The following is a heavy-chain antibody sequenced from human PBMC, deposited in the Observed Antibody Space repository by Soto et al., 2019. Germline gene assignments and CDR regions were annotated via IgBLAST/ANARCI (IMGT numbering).Heavy chain of an antibody. CDR2: IYYSGST. V-gene: IGHV4-59*08. CDR3: TRHLGRAVAGFDY. D-gene: IGHD6-19*01. CDR1: GGSNSNYY. J-gene: IGHJ4*02. Sequence: SETLSLTCTVSGGSNSNYYWSWIRQPPGKGLEWIGHIYYSGSTNYNPSIKSRVTISVDTSKNQFSLKLSSVTAADTAVYYCTRHLGRAVAGFDYWGQGTLVTVSS.